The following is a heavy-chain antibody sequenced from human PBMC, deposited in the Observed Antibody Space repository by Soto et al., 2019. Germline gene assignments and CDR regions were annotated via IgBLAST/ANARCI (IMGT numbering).Heavy chain of an antibody. CDR2: IYHSGRT. V-gene: IGHV4-4*02. CDR3: SRGPGDYARYNNYGMDV. D-gene: IGHD4-17*01. J-gene: IGHJ6*02. Sequence: QVQLQESVPGLVKPSGTLSLICAVSGVSMSSSNCWSWVRQAPGKGLDWIGEIYHSGRTNYNPYLKSRVTMLVDKAKTQISLNLTSLTAADTAVYYCSRGPGDYARYNNYGMDVWGQGTAVTVSS. CDR1: GVSMSSSNC.